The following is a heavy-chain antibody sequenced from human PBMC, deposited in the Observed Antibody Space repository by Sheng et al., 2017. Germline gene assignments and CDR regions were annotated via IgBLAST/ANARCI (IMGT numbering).Heavy chain of an antibody. D-gene: IGHD6-13*01. CDR2: IYYSGST. Sequence: QLQLQESGPGLVKPSETLSLTCTVSGGSISSSSYYWGWIRQPPGKGLEWIGTIYYSGSTYYNPSLKSRVTISVDTSKNQFSLKLSSVTAADTAVYYCGREVSGAGPDYWGQGTLGHRLL. V-gene: IGHV4-39*07. CDR3: GREVSGAGPDY. J-gene: IGHJ4*02. CDR1: GGSISSSSYY.